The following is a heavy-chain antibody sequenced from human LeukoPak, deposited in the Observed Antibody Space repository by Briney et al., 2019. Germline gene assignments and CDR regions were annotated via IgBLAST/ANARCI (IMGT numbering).Heavy chain of an antibody. CDR2: ISAYNGNT. CDR1: GYTFTSYG. J-gene: IGHJ3*02. V-gene: IGHV1-18*01. Sequence: ASVKVSCKASGYTFTSYGISWVRQAPGQGLEWMGWISAYNGNTNYAQKLQGRVTMTTDTSTSTAYMELRSLRSDDTAVYYCARDISSGWADNAFDIWGQGTMVTVSS. D-gene: IGHD6-19*01. CDR3: ARDISSGWADNAFDI.